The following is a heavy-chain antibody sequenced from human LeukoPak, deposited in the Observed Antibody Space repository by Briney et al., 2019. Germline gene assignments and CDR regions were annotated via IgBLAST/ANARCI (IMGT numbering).Heavy chain of an antibody. J-gene: IGHJ6*03. CDR3: ARDLDTATARGYYYMDV. D-gene: IGHD5-18*01. CDR2: IYYSGST. Sequence: SETLSLTCTISGGSISSASSYYWAWIRQPPGKGLEWIASIYYSGSTYYNPSLKSRVTISVDTSRNQFSLKLSSVTAADTAVYYCARDLDTATARGYYYMDVWGKGTTVTVSS. CDR1: GGSISSASSYY. V-gene: IGHV4-39*07.